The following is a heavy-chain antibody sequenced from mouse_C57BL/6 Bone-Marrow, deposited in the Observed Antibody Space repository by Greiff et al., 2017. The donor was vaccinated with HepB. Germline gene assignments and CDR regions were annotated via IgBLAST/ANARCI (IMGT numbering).Heavy chain of an antibody. CDR1: GFTFSDYY. D-gene: IGHD2-4*01. J-gene: IGHJ4*01. CDR2: INYDGSST. CDR3: AREAYDYDYDVYAMDY. V-gene: IGHV5-16*01. Sequence: DVMLVESEGGLVQPGSSMKLSCTASGFTFSDYYMAWVRQVPEKGLEWVANINYDGSSTYYLDSLKSRFIISRDNAKNILYLQMSSLKSEDTATYYCAREAYDYDYDVYAMDYWGQGTSVTVSS.